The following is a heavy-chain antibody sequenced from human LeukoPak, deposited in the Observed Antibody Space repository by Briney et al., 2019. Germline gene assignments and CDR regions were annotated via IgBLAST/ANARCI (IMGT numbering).Heavy chain of an antibody. CDR2: IYYSGST. V-gene: IGHV4-39*07. J-gene: IGHJ4*02. Sequence: SETLSLTCTVSGGSISSSSYYWGWIRQPPGKGLEWIGSIYYSGSTYYNPSLKSRVTISVDTSKNQFSLKLSSVTAADTAVYYCARRTAYYYGSGRPFDYWGQGTLVTVSS. CDR3: ARRTAYYYGSGRPFDY. D-gene: IGHD3-10*01. CDR1: GGSISSSSYY.